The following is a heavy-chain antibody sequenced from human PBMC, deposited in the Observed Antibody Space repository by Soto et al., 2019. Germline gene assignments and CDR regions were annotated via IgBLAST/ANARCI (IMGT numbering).Heavy chain of an antibody. CDR1: GYTFTTYG. V-gene: IGHV1-18*01. D-gene: IGHD3-9*01. CDR3: ARVRGITILLSEFDP. Sequence: QVQLVQSGADVMKPVASVKVSCKSSGYTFTTYGISWVRQAPGQGLEWMGCISAYNGNTKYAQKFQGRVTMTTDTSTKTAYMELRSLRSDDTAVYYCARVRGITILLSEFDPLGKGTLFTVSS. J-gene: IGHJ5*02. CDR2: ISAYNGNT.